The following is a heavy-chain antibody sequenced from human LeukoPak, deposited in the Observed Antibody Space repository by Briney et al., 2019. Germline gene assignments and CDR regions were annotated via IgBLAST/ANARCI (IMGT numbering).Heavy chain of an antibody. J-gene: IGHJ4*02. V-gene: IGHV3-21*01. CDR1: GFTFSSYS. Sequence: GGSLRLSCAASGFTFSSYSMNWVRQAPGKGLEWVSSISSSSSYIYYADSVKGRFTISRDNAKNSLFLQMNSLRAEDTAVYYCARDLPTGYYISSGYYEYFLDYWGQGTLVTVSS. CDR2: ISSSSSYI. CDR3: ARDLPTGYYISSGYYEYFLDY. D-gene: IGHD3-22*01.